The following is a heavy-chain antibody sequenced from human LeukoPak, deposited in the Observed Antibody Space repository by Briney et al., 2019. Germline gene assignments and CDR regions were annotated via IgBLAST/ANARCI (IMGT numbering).Heavy chain of an antibody. CDR3: AAYSSGWYVRYFDL. J-gene: IGHJ2*01. CDR2: IDPSDSYT. Sequence: GESLKISCKGSGYSFTSYWISWVRQMPGKGLEWMGGIDPSDSYTNYSPSFQGHVTISADKSISTAYLQWSSLKASDTAMNYCAAYSSGWYVRYFDLWGRGTLVTVSS. CDR1: GYSFTSYW. D-gene: IGHD6-19*01. V-gene: IGHV5-10-1*01.